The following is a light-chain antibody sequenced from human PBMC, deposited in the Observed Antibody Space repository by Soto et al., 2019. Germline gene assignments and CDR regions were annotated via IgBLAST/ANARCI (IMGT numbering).Light chain of an antibody. J-gene: IGLJ3*02. CDR2: SNN. V-gene: IGLV1-44*01. CDR1: SSNIGSNT. CDR3: ATWDDSLNGWV. Sequence: QSVLTQPPSASGTPGQRVTISCSGSSSNIGSNTVNWYQQFPGTAPKLLIDSNNQRPSGVPDRFSGFKSGTSASLAISGLQSEDEADYYCATWDDSLNGWVFGGGTKVTVL.